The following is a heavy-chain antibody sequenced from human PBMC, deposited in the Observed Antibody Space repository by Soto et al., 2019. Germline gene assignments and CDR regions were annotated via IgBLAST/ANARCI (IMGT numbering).Heavy chain of an antibody. CDR2: INPNSGGT. D-gene: IGHD5-12*01. CDR1: GYTFTGYY. CDR3: ARLSSLNSGYDYYYYGMDV. V-gene: IGHV1-2*04. J-gene: IGHJ6*02. Sequence: ASVKVSCKASGYTFTGYYMHWVRQAPGQGLEWMGWINPNSGGTNYAQKFQGWVTMTRDTSISTAYMELSSLRSEDTAVYYCARLSSLNSGYDYYYYGMDVWGQGTRSPSP.